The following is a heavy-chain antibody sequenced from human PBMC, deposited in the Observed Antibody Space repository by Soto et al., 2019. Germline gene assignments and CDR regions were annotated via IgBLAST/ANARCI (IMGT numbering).Heavy chain of an antibody. D-gene: IGHD2-2*01. CDR1: GFTFSSYG. Sequence: GGSLRLSCAASGFTFSSYGMHWVRQAPGKGLEWVAVISYDGSNKYYADSVKGRFTISRDNSKNTLYLQMNSLRAEDTAVYYCAKDLNDIVVVPAAYIFDYWGQGTLVTVSS. CDR3: AKDLNDIVVVPAAYIFDY. V-gene: IGHV3-30*18. CDR2: ISYDGSNK. J-gene: IGHJ4*02.